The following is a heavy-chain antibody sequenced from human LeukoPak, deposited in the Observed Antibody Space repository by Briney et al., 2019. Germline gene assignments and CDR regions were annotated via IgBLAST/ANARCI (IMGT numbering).Heavy chain of an antibody. V-gene: IGHV3-74*01. Sequence: GGSLRLSCAASGFTFSKYWMLWVPQAPGKGLESVSRINTDGTVTTYADSVKGRFTVSRDNADNTMFLQMNSVRDEDTAVYYCATKQWLAPPPDSWGQGTPVTVSS. J-gene: IGHJ4*02. CDR2: INTDGTVT. CDR3: ATKQWLAPPPDS. D-gene: IGHD6-19*01. CDR1: GFTFSKYW.